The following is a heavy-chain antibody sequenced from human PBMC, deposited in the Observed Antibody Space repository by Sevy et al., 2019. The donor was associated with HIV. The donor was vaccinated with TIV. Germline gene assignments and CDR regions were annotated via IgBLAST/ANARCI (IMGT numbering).Heavy chain of an antibody. CDR3: ARQRIATNWFDP. D-gene: IGHD6-13*01. CDR1: GGSISSYY. Sequence: SGTLSLTCTVSGGSISSYYWSWIRQPPGKGLEWIGYMYYSGRTNYNPSPKSRVTISVDTSKNQFSLKLSSVTAADTAVYYCARQRIATNWFDPWGQGTLVTVSS. CDR2: MYYSGRT. J-gene: IGHJ5*02. V-gene: IGHV4-59*01.